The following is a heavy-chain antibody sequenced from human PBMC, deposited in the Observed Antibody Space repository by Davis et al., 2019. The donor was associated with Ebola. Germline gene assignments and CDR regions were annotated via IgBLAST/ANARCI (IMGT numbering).Heavy chain of an antibody. CDR1: GYTFTSYG. CDR2: ISAYNGNT. V-gene: IGHV1-18*01. Sequence: ASVKVSCKASGYTFTSYGISWVRQAPGQGLEWMGWISAYNGNTNYAQKFQGRVTMTRDTSISTAYMELSRLRSDDTAVYYCAREGYCSGGSCYFVDYWGQGTLVTVSS. CDR3: AREGYCSGGSCYFVDY. D-gene: IGHD2-15*01. J-gene: IGHJ4*02.